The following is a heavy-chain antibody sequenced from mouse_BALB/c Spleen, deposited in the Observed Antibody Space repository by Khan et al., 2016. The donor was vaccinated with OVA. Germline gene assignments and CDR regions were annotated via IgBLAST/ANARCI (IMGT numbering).Heavy chain of an antibody. Sequence: EAQLQESGPGLVKPSQSLSLTCTVTGYSITSDYAWNWIRQFPGNKLEWMGYISYSGSPSYNPSLKSRISITRDTSKNQFFLQLNSVTTEDTATYYCARSLIYYYGSSPYWGQGTLVTVSA. CDR2: ISYSGSP. D-gene: IGHD1-1*01. V-gene: IGHV3-2*02. J-gene: IGHJ3*01. CDR1: GYSITSDYA. CDR3: ARSLIYYYGSSPY.